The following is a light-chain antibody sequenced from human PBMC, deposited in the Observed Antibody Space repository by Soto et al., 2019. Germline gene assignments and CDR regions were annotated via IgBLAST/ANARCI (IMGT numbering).Light chain of an antibody. J-gene: IGKJ1*01. CDR2: GAS. CDR3: QQYGTSLRGT. Sequence: ESVLTQSPGTLSLSPGERATLSCRGSQNIKSNYLAWYRQNPGQAPRLLIYGASNRAAGVPDRFSGSGSGTDFTLPITRLEPEDFAVYYCQQYGTSLRGTFGQGTKVEIK. CDR1: QNIKSNY. V-gene: IGKV3-20*01.